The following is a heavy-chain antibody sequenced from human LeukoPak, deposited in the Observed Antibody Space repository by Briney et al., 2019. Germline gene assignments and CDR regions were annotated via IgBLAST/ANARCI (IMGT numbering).Heavy chain of an antibody. CDR1: GYTFTSYD. CDR2: MNPNSGNT. CDR3: ARHFIVVVPAAIRDDAFDI. D-gene: IGHD2-2*01. Sequence: ASVKVSCKASGYTFTSYDINWVRQATGQGLEWMGWMNPNSGNTGYAQKFQGRVTITRNTSISTAYMELSSLRSEDTAMYYCARHFIVVVPAAIRDDAFDIWGQGTMVTVSS. J-gene: IGHJ3*02. V-gene: IGHV1-8*03.